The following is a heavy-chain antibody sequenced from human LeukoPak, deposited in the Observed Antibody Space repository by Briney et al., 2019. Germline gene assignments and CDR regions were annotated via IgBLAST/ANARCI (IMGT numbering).Heavy chain of an antibody. CDR1: GFSLSTSGVG. Sequence: SGPTLVNPTQTLTLTCTFSGFSLSTSGVGVGWIRQPPGKALEWLALIYWDDDKRYSPSLKSRLTITKDTSKNQVVLTMTNMDPVDTATYYCAHRLALNDFWSGYYDAFDIWGQGTMVTVSS. J-gene: IGHJ3*02. V-gene: IGHV2-5*02. D-gene: IGHD3-3*01. CDR2: IYWDDDK. CDR3: AHRLALNDFWSGYYDAFDI.